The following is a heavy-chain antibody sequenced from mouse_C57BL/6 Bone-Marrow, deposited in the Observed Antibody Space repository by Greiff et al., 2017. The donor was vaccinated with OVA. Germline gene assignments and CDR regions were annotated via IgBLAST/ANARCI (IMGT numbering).Heavy chain of an antibody. D-gene: IGHD2-2*01. Sequence: QVQLQQPGAELVKPGASVKLSCKASGYTFTSYWMHWVKQSPGQGLEWIGMIPPNSGSTNYNEEFKSKATLTVDKSSSTAYMQLSSLTSEDSAVYYGANLLWLRNYAMDYWGQGTSRTVSS. CDR3: ANLLWLRNYAMDY. CDR2: IPPNSGST. J-gene: IGHJ4*01. V-gene: IGHV1-64*01. CDR1: GYTFTSYW.